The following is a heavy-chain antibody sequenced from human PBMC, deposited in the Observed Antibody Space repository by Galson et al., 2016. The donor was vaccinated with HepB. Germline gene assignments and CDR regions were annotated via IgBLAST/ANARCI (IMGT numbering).Heavy chain of an antibody. CDR2: IYYSGST. D-gene: IGHD2-2*01. V-gene: IGHV4-59*01. CDR3: ARVVYCSNTNCPDGTIDH. Sequence: ETLSLTCSVSGGSISNYYWSWIRQSPEKGLEWIGYIYYSGSTKYNPSLKSRVTISVDTSKNQFSLNLKSVTAADTAVYYCARVVYCSNTNCPDGTIDHWGQGTLVTVSS. CDR1: GGSISNYY. J-gene: IGHJ4*02.